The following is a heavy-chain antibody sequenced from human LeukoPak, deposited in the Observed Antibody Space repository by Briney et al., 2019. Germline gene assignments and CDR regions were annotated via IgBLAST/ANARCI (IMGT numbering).Heavy chain of an antibody. V-gene: IGHV3-30-3*01. D-gene: IGHD3-9*01. J-gene: IGHJ3*02. CDR1: GFTFSSYA. CDR2: ISYDGSNK. CDR3: AKDLYDILTGYLDAFDI. Sequence: GGSLRLSCAASGFTFSSYAMHWVRQAPGKGLEWVAVISYDGSNKYYADSVKGRFTISRDNSKNTLYLQMNSLRAEDTAVYYCAKDLYDILTGYLDAFDIWGQGTMVTVSS.